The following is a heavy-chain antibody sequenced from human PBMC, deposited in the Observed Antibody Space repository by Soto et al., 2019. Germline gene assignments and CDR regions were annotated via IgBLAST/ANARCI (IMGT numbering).Heavy chain of an antibody. J-gene: IGHJ6*02. Sequence: PSETLSLTCTVSGGSISSYYWSWIRQPPGKGLEWIGYIYYSGSTNYNPSLKSRVTISVDTSKNQFSLKLSSVTAADTAVYYCARNGAVVVAAIPNYYYGMDVWGQGTTVTVS. CDR3: ARNGAVVVAAIPNYYYGMDV. CDR2: IYYSGST. V-gene: IGHV4-59*01. CDR1: GGSISSYY. D-gene: IGHD2-15*01.